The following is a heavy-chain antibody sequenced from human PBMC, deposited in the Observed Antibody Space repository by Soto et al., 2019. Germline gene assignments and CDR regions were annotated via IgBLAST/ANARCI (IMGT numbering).Heavy chain of an antibody. V-gene: IGHV3-30*03. J-gene: IGHJ4*02. D-gene: IGHD5-18*01. CDR1: GFTFTSYG. CDR2: ISYDGGLQ. CDR3: VSDRGYGHASVPYS. Sequence: QAHLVESGGGVVQPGRSLRLSCAASGFTFTSYGMHWVRQAPGTRLEWVAVISYDGGLQHYADSVKGRFTISRDTSQNMVLLQMNSLRAEDTAVYYCVSDRGYGHASVPYSWGQGTLVSVSS.